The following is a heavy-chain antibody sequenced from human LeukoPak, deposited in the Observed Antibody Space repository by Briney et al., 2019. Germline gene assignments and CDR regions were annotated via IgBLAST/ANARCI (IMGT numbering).Heavy chain of an antibody. V-gene: IGHV4-61*01. CDR2: IYDSGRT. CDR1: GGSVSSGSYF. CDR3: ARDRLGGYSYVY. J-gene: IGHJ4*02. D-gene: IGHD5-12*01. Sequence: SETQSLTCTVSGGSVSSGSYFWTWIRQSPGKRLEYVGYIYDSGRTNYNPSLKSRVTISKDTSKNQFSLKLSSVTAADTAVYYCARDRLGGYSYVYWGQGSLVTVSS.